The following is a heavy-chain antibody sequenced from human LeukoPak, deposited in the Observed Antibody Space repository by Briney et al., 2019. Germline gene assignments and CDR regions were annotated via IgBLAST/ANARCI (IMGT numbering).Heavy chain of an antibody. CDR3: ARDAEWGITGTVNAFDI. CDR2: IRYDGSNK. J-gene: IGHJ3*02. Sequence: AGGSLRLSCAASGFTFSSYGMHWVRQAPGKGLEWVAFIRYDGSNKYYADSVKGRFTISRDNAKNSLYLQMNSLRAEDTAVYYCARDAEWGITGTVNAFDIWGQGTMVTVSS. V-gene: IGHV3-30*02. CDR1: GFTFSSYG. D-gene: IGHD1-7*01.